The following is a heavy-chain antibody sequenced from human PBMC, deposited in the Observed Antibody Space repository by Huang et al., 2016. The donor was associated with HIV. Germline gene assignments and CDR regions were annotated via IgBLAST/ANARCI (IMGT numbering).Heavy chain of an antibody. V-gene: IGHV3-30*02. CDR3: LKDQVGS. Sequence: QVQLVESGGGVVQPGGSLGLSCATSGFPFSDYGLLWVRQTPGKGLEWVAFMAYDGTTKVYADSVEGRFTVSRDNSKSTLYLQMNSLRLEDTSIYYCLKDQVGSWGQGTLVTVSS. J-gene: IGHJ5*02. CDR1: GFPFSDYG. D-gene: IGHD3-10*01. CDR2: MAYDGTTK.